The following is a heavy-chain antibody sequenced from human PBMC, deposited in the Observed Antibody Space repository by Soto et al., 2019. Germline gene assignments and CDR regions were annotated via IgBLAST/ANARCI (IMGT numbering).Heavy chain of an antibody. CDR2: ISPHNGKT. V-gene: IGHV1-18*01. D-gene: IGHD2-2*01. CDR1: GYTFVTDY. J-gene: IGHJ5*02. Sequence: ASVKVSCKRSGYTFVTDYISWLRQAPGQGIEWIGWISPHNGKTNYAQKFQGRVTMTEDTSTDTAYMELSSLRSEDTAVYYCATFFFRGTSSNWFDPWGQGALVTVSS. CDR3: ATFFFRGTSSNWFDP.